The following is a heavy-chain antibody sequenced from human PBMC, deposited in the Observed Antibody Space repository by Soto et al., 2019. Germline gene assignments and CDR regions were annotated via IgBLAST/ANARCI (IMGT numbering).Heavy chain of an antibody. CDR2: ISGSGGST. V-gene: IGHV3-23*01. CDR3: AKDWGWVRGVIIRTKANYWYFDL. CDR1: GFTFSSYA. Sequence: EVQLLESGGGLVQPGGSLRLSCAASGFTFSSYAMRWVRQAPGKGLEWVSAISGSGGSTYYADSVKGRFTISRDNSKNTLYMHMNSIRAEDTAVYYSAKDWGWVRGVIIRTKANYWYFDLWGRGTLVTVSS. J-gene: IGHJ2*01. D-gene: IGHD3-10*01.